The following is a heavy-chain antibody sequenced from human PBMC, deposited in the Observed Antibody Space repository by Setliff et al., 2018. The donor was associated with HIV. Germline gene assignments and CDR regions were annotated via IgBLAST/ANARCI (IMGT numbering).Heavy chain of an antibody. J-gene: IGHJ6*02. Sequence: GESLKISCEASGFRVTDTYMAWVRQAPGKGLEWVTLIYKAGKTYYADSVKGRFTISRDNTKNSLYLQMNSLRAEDTAIYYCARGSLRGVLALGMDVWGQGTTVTVSS. CDR3: ARGSLRGVLALGMDV. CDR1: GFRVTDTY. V-gene: IGHV3-66*01. CDR2: IYKAGKT. D-gene: IGHD3-10*01.